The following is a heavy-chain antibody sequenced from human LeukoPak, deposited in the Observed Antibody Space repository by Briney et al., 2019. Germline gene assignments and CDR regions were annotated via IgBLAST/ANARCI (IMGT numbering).Heavy chain of an antibody. Sequence: PSETLSLTCTVSGGSISTYYWSWIRQPPGKGLEWIGYIYYSGSTYYNPSLKSRVTISVDTSKNQFSLKLSSVTAADTAVYYCARTVQRGYSGYDYFGTWGQGTLVTVSS. V-gene: IGHV4-59*06. CDR3: ARTVQRGYSGYDYFGT. CDR2: IYYSGST. D-gene: IGHD5-12*01. CDR1: GGSISTYY. J-gene: IGHJ5*02.